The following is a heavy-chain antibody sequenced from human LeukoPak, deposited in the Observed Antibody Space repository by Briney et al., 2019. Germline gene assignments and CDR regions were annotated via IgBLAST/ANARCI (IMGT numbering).Heavy chain of an antibody. D-gene: IGHD6-13*01. CDR2: IFYTGTT. CDR3: ARLLPTSAGRDY. V-gene: IGHV4-59*01. Sequence: SETLSLTCTVSGGSISTYSWSWVRQPPGKGLEWIGYIFYTGTTNYNPSLSSRVSMSIDPSRNQFSLKLTSLTAADTAIYYYARLLPTSAGRDYWGQGTLVTVSS. CDR1: GGSISTYS. J-gene: IGHJ4*02.